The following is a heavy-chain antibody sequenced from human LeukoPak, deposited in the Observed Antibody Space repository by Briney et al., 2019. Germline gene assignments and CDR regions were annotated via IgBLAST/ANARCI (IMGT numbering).Heavy chain of an antibody. J-gene: IGHJ5*02. Sequence: GGSLRLSCEASGFTFSSYAMSWIRQAPGKGLEWVSAISSGGGNTDYADSVKGRFTISRDNSKNTVFLQTNSLRAEDTGVYYCANRISGSSSWGQGTLVTVSS. CDR1: GFTFSSYA. V-gene: IGHV3-23*01. CDR3: ANRISGSSS. CDR2: ISSGGGNT. D-gene: IGHD3-10*01.